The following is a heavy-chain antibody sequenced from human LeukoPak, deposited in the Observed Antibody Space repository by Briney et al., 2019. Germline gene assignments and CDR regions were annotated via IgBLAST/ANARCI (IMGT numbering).Heavy chain of an antibody. CDR1: GGSISSYY. Sequence: SSETLSLTYTVSGGSISSYYWSWIRQPPGKGLEWIGYIYYSGSTYYNPSLKGRVTISVDTSKNQFSLKLSSVTAADTAVYYCARDIGTVDNYWGQGTLVTVSS. V-gene: IGHV4-30-4*08. D-gene: IGHD2-15*01. CDR3: ARDIGTVDNY. J-gene: IGHJ4*02. CDR2: IYYSGST.